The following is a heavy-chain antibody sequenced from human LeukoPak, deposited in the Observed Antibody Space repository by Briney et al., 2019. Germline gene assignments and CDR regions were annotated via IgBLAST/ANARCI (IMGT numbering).Heavy chain of an antibody. CDR1: GFTFSSYG. CDR3: AKKASYSSSPLDY. J-gene: IGHJ4*02. Sequence: GGSLRLSCAASGFTFSSYGMHWVRQAPGKGLEWAAFIHYAGSNEYYADSVKGRFTISRDNSKNTLYLQMSGLRPEDTAIYYCAKKASYSSSPLDYWGQGTLVTVSS. V-gene: IGHV3-30*02. CDR2: IHYAGSNE. D-gene: IGHD6-13*01.